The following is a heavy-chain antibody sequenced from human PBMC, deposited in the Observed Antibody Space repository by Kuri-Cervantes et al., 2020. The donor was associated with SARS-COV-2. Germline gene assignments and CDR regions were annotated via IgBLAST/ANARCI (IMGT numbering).Heavy chain of an antibody. D-gene: IGHD2-2*01. CDR1: GFTFSSYS. J-gene: IGHJ4*02. CDR3: ARYEGSSTSHVRGDSRPNDY. CDR2: ISSSSSYI. Sequence: LSLTCAASGFTFSSYSMNWVRQAPGKGLEWVSSISSSSSYIYYADSVKGRFTISRDNAKDSLYLQMNSLRAEDTAVYYCARYEGSSTSHVRGDSRPNDYWGQGTLVTVSS. V-gene: IGHV3-21*01.